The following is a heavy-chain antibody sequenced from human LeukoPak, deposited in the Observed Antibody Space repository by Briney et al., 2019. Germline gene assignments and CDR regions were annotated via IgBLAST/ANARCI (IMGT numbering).Heavy chain of an antibody. Sequence: GGSLRLSCAASGFTVSSNYMSWVRQAPGKGLEWVSVIYTGGTTNYAESVKGRFTSSRHISKNTLYLQMNSLRDEDTAVYYCASGSAAASYYLDYWGQGTLVTVSS. V-gene: IGHV3-53*04. J-gene: IGHJ4*02. CDR1: GFTVSSNY. D-gene: IGHD6-13*01. CDR3: ASGSAAASYYLDY. CDR2: IYTGGTT.